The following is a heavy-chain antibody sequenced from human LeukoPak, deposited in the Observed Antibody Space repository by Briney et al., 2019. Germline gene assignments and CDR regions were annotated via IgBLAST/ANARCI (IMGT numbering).Heavy chain of an antibody. V-gene: IGHV4-59*08. CDR1: GGSISSYY. D-gene: IGHD1-26*01. J-gene: IGHJ4*02. CDR3: ARAQVGIVGATEFAY. CDR2: IYYSGST. Sequence: SETLSLTYTVSGGSISSYYWTWIRQPPGKGLEWIGYIYYSGSTKYNPSLKSRVTISVDSSKNHFSLKLSSVTAADTAVYYCARAQVGIVGATEFAYWGQGILVTVSS.